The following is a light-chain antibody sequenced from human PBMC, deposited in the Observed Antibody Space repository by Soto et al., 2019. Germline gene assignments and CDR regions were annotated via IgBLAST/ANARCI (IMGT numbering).Light chain of an antibody. CDR3: QQTYSSLWT. Sequence: DIQLTQSPSSLSASVGDRVTISCRASQSIGTSLNWYQRKPGKAPNLLIYGTSHLHSGVPSRFSGTGSGTDFTLIITSLQRGDFATYYCQQTYSSLWTFDQGTKV. V-gene: IGKV1-39*01. J-gene: IGKJ1*01. CDR1: QSIGTS. CDR2: GTS.